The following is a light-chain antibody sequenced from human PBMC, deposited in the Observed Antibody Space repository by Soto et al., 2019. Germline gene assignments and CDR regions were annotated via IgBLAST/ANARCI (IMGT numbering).Light chain of an antibody. Sequence: QSVLTQPPSVSGARGQRVSISCTGSTSNIGAPYDVHWYQHLPGTAPKLLIYGDNNRPSGVPDRFSGSKSGTSASLAITRLQAGDEADYYCQSYDISLHNYVFGTGTKVTVL. CDR2: GDN. CDR1: TSNIGAPYD. V-gene: IGLV1-40*01. J-gene: IGLJ1*01. CDR3: QSYDISLHNYV.